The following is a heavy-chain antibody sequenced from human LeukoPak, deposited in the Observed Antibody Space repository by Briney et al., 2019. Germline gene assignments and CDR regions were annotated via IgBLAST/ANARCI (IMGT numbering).Heavy chain of an antibody. CDR3: ARADRLDGSPYLIGP. J-gene: IGHJ5*02. D-gene: IGHD1-26*01. V-gene: IGHV1-2*02. CDR2: INPNSGGT. CDR1: GYSFTDYY. Sequence: ASVKDSCKTSGYSFTDYYMHWVRQAPGQGLEWMGWINPNSGGTSTAQKFQGRITMTRDTSITTVYMEVSWLTSDDTAIYYCARADRLDGSPYLIGPWGQGTLVTVSS.